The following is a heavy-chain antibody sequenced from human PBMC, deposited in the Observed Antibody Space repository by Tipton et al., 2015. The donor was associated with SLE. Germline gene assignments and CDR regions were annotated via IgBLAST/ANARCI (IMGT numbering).Heavy chain of an antibody. CDR1: GFRFSGQP. CDR2: ISYSGDAT. D-gene: IGHD1-26*01. Sequence: GSLRLSCTGSGFRFSGQPMAWVRQAPGKGLEWVSTISYSGDATYYAGSAKGRFTISRDNFKDTLYLQMNRLRAEDTAVYYCAKDDAFKWEPSPHSDNWGQGTRVTVSS. V-gene: IGHV3-23*01. CDR3: AKDDAFKWEPSPHSDN. J-gene: IGHJ4*02.